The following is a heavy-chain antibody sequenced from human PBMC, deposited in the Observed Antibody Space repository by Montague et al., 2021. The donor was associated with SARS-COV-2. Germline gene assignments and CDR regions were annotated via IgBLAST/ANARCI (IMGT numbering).Heavy chain of an antibody. CDR2: IYTSGST. V-gene: IGHV4-4*07. J-gene: IGHJ2*01. CDR3: ARGVDYYDFWGGYCTAYWYFDL. Sequence: SETLSLTCTVSGGSISSYYWSWIRQPAGKGLEWIGRIYTSGSTNYNPSLKSRVTMSVDTSKNQFSLKLSSVTAADTAVYYCARGVDYYDFWGGYCTAYWYFDLWGRGTLVTVSS. D-gene: IGHD3-3*01. CDR1: GGSISSYY.